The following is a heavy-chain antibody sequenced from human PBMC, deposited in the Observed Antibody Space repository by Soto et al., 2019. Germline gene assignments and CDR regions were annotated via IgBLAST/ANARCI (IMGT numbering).Heavy chain of an antibody. CDR3: AREKRQQLDSYFDY. J-gene: IGHJ4*02. D-gene: IGHD6-13*01. CDR1: GFTFSDYY. Sequence: GGSLRLSCAASGFTFSDYYMSWIRQAPGKGLEWVSYISSSGSTIYYADSVKGRFTISRDNAKNSLYLQMNSLRAEDTAVYYCAREKRQQLDSYFDYWGQGTLVTVSS. CDR2: ISSSGSTI. V-gene: IGHV3-11*01.